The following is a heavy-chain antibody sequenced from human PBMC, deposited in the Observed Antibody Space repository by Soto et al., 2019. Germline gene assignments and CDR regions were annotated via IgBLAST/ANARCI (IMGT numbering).Heavy chain of an antibody. J-gene: IGHJ6*02. V-gene: IGHV1-3*01. Sequence: ASVKVSCKASGYTFTSYAMHWVRQAPGQRLEWMGWISAGNGNTKYSQKFQGRVTITRDTSASTAYMELSSLRSEDTAVYYCAREDIVDFNYYYYGMDVWGQGTTVTVSS. CDR1: GYTFTSYA. D-gene: IGHD2-15*01. CDR2: ISAGNGNT. CDR3: AREDIVDFNYYYYGMDV.